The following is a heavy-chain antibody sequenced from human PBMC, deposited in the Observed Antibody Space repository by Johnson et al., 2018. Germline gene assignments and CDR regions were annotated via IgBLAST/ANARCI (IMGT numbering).Heavy chain of an antibody. CDR3: AKGLGLPYYYYYGLDV. V-gene: IGHV3-23*04. CDR1: GFSFSSSA. J-gene: IGHJ6*02. CDR2: ISGSGGST. Sequence: VQLVESGGGLVQPGGSLRLSCAASGFSFSSSAMSWVRPAQGKGLDWVSGISGSGGSTYYADSVKGRFTISRDNSKNTLFLEMNSLRAEDTAVYFCAKGLGLPYYYYYGLDVWGQGTTVTVS. D-gene: IGHD1-7*01.